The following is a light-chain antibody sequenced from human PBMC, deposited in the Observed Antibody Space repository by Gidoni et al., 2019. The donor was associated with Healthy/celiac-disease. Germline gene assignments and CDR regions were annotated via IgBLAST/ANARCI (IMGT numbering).Light chain of an antibody. J-gene: IGLJ2*01. CDR1: SSNIGAGDA. V-gene: IGLV1-40*01. CDR3: QSYDSSLSGSVV. CDR2: GNS. Sequence: QSVLTQPPSVSGAPGQRVTISCTGSSSNIGAGDAVHWYQQLPGTAPKLLIYGNSKRPSGVPDRFSGSKSGTSASLAITGLQAEDEADYYCQSYDSSLSGSVVFGGGTKLTVL.